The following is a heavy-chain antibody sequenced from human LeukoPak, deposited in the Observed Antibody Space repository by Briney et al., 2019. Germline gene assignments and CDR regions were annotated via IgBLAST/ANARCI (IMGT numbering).Heavy chain of an antibody. Sequence: GGSLRLSCAASGFTFSSYSMNWVRQAPGKGLEWVSSISSSSSYIYYADSVKGRFTISRDNAKNSLYLQMNSLRAEDTAVYYCARGDSSGYYGLYWGQGTLVTVSS. CDR3: ARGDSSGYYGLY. CDR1: GFTFSSYS. V-gene: IGHV3-21*01. D-gene: IGHD3-22*01. CDR2: ISSSSSYI. J-gene: IGHJ4*02.